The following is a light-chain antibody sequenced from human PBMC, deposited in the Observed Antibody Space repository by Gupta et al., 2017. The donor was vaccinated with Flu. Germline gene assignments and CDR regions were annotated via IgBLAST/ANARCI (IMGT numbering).Light chain of an antibody. Sequence: EIILTQSPVTLSLSPGERAVLSCRASQSVSNYLAWYQQRPGKAPRLLMFDASKRAAGIPARFSGSGSGTDFTLTITTLEPEDFAVYYCQQRSDLPMYTFGQGTKLEIK. CDR2: DAS. CDR3: QQRSDLPMYT. J-gene: IGKJ2*01. V-gene: IGKV3-11*01. CDR1: QSVSNY.